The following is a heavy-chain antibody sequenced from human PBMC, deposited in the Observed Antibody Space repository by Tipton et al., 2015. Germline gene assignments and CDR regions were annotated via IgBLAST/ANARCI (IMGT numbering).Heavy chain of an antibody. CDR1: GGSISSSSYY. CDR2: IYYSGST. Sequence: LRLSCTVSGGSISSSSYYWGWIRQPPGKGLEWIGSIYYSGSTYYNPSLKSRVTISVDTSKTQFSLKMSSVTATDTAVYYCACQDYDSLTRDYQTVDYWGQGTLVTVSS. D-gene: IGHD3-9*01. V-gene: IGHV4-39*07. J-gene: IGHJ4*02. CDR3: ACQDYDSLTRDYQTVDY.